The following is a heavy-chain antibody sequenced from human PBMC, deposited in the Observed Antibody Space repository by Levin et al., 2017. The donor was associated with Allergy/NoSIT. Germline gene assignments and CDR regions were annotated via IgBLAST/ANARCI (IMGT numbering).Heavy chain of an antibody. V-gene: IGHV3-33*01. J-gene: IGHJ4*02. CDR1: GFTFSSYG. Sequence: SCAASGFTFSSYGMYWVRQAPGKGLEWVAVIWYDGSKKYYADSVKGRFTISRDNSKNTLYLQMNSLRAEDTAVYYCARGIEGATTLPYFDYWGQGTLVTVSS. D-gene: IGHD1-26*01. CDR2: IWYDGSKK. CDR3: ARGIEGATTLPYFDY.